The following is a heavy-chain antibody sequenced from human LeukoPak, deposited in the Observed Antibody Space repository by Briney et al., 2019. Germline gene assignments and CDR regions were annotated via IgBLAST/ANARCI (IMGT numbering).Heavy chain of an antibody. Sequence: GGSLRLSCAASGFTFSSYAMHWVRQAPGKGLEWVAVISYDGSNKYYADSVKGRFTISRDNSKNTLYLQMNSLRAEGTAVYYCARARYSGYDSFHFDYWGQGTLVTVSS. CDR3: ARARYSGYDSFHFDY. V-gene: IGHV3-30-3*01. J-gene: IGHJ4*02. CDR2: ISYDGSNK. CDR1: GFTFSSYA. D-gene: IGHD5-12*01.